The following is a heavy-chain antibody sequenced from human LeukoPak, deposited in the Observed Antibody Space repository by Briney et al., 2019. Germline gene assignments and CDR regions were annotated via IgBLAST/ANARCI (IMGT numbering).Heavy chain of an antibody. J-gene: IGHJ4*02. CDR2: ISGSGSTT. CDR1: GFTFGSFP. D-gene: IGHD3-9*01. V-gene: IGHV3-23*01. CDR3: AKGILRQFDWSPADS. Sequence: GSLRLSCAASGFTFGSFPMNWVRQAPGKGLEWLSSISGSGSTTYYAASVEGRFTISRDNSKNTLYLQTNSLRADDTAVYYCAKGILRQFDWSPADSWGQGTLVTVSS.